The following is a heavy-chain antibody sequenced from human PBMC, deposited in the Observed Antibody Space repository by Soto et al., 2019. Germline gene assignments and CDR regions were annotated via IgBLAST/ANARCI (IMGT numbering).Heavy chain of an antibody. V-gene: IGHV4-39*01. CDR3: ARHAHTSFFDY. Sequence: PSETLSLTCTVSGGSISSSSYYWGWIRQPPGKGLECVGTIYYTGSTYYSPSLKSRLTISVDTSKNQFSLKLNYVTAADTAVYYLARHAHTSFFDYWGQGILVIVSS. J-gene: IGHJ4*03. CDR2: IYYTGST. CDR1: GGSISSSSYY.